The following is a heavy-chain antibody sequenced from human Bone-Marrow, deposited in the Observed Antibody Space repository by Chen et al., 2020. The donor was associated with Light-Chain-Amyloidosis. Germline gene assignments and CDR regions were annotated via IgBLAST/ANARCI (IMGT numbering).Heavy chain of an antibody. CDR2: SCRGSSA. J-gene: IGHJ6*03. CDR3: ARCLKEYHREAGYVFAYMVV. Sequence: QLVETGGGLIQPGGSLRLTCAVSGFTVSNSYMSWVRQAPGKGLEWVSVSCRGSSANYADSVNGRFILARDISKNPLYLQMSSIGDEVTAVYYCARCLKEYHREAGYVFAYMVVWGHGTTVAVSS. CDR1: GFTVSNSY. D-gene: IGHD3-16*01. V-gene: IGHV3-53*02.